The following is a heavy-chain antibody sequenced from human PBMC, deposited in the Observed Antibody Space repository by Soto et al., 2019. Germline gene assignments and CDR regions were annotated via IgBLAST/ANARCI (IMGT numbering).Heavy chain of an antibody. CDR3: ARGVTFNDAFDI. V-gene: IGHV1-69*13. CDR2: IIPIFGTA. CDR1: GGTFSSYA. J-gene: IGHJ3*02. D-gene: IGHD3-16*01. Sequence: SVKVSCKASGGTFSSYAISWVRQAPGQGLEWMGGIIPIFGTANYAQKFQGRATITADESTSTAYMELSSLRSEDTAVYYCARGVTFNDAFDIWGQGTMVTVSS.